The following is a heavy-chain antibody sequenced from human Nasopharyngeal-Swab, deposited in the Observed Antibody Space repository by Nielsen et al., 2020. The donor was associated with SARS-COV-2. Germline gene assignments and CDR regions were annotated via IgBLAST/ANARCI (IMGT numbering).Heavy chain of an antibody. CDR2: ISPDGSTT. Sequence: GESLKISCAASGFTFSSYWMHWVRQAPGKGLVWVSRISPDGSTTGYADSVKGRFTISRDNAKSTLYLQIYSLRADDTAVYYCTRDFDAATGYWGQGTLVTVSS. CDR1: GFTFSSYW. CDR3: TRDFDAATGY. V-gene: IGHV3-74*01. D-gene: IGHD5-18*01. J-gene: IGHJ4*02.